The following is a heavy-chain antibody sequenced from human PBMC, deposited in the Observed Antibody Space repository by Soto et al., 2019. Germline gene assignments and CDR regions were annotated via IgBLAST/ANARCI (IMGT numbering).Heavy chain of an antibody. J-gene: IGHJ3*02. V-gene: IGHV1-69*13. CDR3: ARNAPPEGPAPVREIVLIVYVNAFDT. D-gene: IGHD2-8*01. CDR1: GGTFSSYA. CDR2: IIPIFGTA. Sequence: SVKVSCKASGGTFSSYAISWVRQAPGQGLEWMGGIIPIFGTANYAQKFQGRVTITADESTSTAYMELSSLRSEDTAVYYCARNAPPEGPAPVREIVLIVYVNAFDTWGQGTMVTVSS.